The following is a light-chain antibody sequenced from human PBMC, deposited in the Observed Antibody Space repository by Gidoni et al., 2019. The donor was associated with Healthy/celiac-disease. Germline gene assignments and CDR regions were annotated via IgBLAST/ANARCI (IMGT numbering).Light chain of an antibody. CDR1: NMGSKN. CDR3: QVWDSSTL. CDR2: RDS. V-gene: IGLV3-9*01. J-gene: IGLJ3*02. Sequence: SYELTQPLSVSVALGQTARITCGGNNMGSKNVHWYQQKPGQAPVLVIYRDSNRPSGIPERFSGSNSGNTATLTISRAQAGEEADYYCQVWDSSTLFGGGTKLTVL.